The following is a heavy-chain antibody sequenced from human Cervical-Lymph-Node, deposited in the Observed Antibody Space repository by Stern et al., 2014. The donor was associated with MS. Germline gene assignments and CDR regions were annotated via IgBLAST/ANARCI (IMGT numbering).Heavy chain of an antibody. CDR2: IIPMFGTA. CDR1: GGTFSSYA. V-gene: IGHV1-69*01. CDR3: ASSVGELTPEAV. J-gene: IGHJ6*02. D-gene: IGHD3-10*01. Sequence: VHLVESGAEVKKPGSSVRVSCKASGGTFSSYAISWVRQAPGQGLEWMGGIIPMFGTANYAQKCQGRVTITADDSTTTAYMEVSSLRSEDTAVYYCASSVGELTPEAVWGQGTTVTVFS.